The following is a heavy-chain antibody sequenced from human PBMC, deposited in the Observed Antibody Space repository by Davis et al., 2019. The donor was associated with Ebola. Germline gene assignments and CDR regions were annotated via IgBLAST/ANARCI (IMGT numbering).Heavy chain of an antibody. J-gene: IGHJ4*02. CDR3: ARDLKPASAGGVPSDQFDY. CDR1: GFNFPDYY. Sequence: GGSLRLSCVASGFNFPDYYMSWVRQAPGKGLEWVANIKHDESQRYYADSVKGRFYISRDNSKNSLYLQMSSLRAEDTAVYYCARDLKPASAGGVPSDQFDYWGQGTLVTVSS. D-gene: IGHD2-8*02. CDR2: IKHDESQR. V-gene: IGHV3-7*01.